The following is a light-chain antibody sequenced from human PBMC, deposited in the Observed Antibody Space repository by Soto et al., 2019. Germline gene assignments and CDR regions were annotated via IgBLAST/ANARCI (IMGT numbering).Light chain of an antibody. Sequence: DIQMTQSPSSLSASVGDRVTITCRASQDISNYLAWYQQIPGKGPKLLIYAASTLQSGVPSRFSGSGSGTDFTLKISRVEAEDVGVYYCMQALQTPYTFGQGTKLEIK. V-gene: IGKV1-27*01. CDR1: QDISNY. CDR3: MQALQTPYT. CDR2: AAS. J-gene: IGKJ2*01.